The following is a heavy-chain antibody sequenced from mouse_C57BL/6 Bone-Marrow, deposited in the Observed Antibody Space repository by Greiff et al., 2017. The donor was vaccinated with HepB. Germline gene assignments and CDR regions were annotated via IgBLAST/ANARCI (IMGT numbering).Heavy chain of an antibody. CDR1: GFNIKDDY. D-gene: IGHD3-2*02. Sequence: EVKLMESGAELVRPGASVKLSCTASGFNIKDDYMHWVKQRPEQGLEWIGWIDPESGDTEYASKFQGKATITADTSSNTAYLQLSSLTSEDTAVYYCTTWSSGYNYWGQGTTLTVSS. V-gene: IGHV14-4*01. CDR3: TTWSSGYNY. CDR2: IDPESGDT. J-gene: IGHJ2*01.